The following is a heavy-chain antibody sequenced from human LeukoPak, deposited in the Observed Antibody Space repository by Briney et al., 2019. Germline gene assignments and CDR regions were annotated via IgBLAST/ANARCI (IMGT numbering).Heavy chain of an antibody. D-gene: IGHD2-2*01. CDR2: IYTSGST. J-gene: IGHJ6*01. CDR3: ARGCSSTSCWLRMDV. CDR1: GGSISNYY. Sequence: SETLSLTCTVSGGSISNYYWSWIRQPAGKGLEWIGRIYTSGSTSYNPSLKSRVTMSIDMSKNQFSLKLNSLTAADTAVYYCARGCSSTSCWLRMDVWGQGTTVTVCS. V-gene: IGHV4-4*07.